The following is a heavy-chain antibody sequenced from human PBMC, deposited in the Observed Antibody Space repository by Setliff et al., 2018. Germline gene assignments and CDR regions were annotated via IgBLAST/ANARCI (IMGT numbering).Heavy chain of an antibody. CDR2: ISESGRTT. J-gene: IGHJ3*02. CDR3: VRRGGMAGARGFDI. D-gene: IGHD6-19*01. Sequence: GSLRLSCAASGFTFSSYAMSWVRQAPGKEPEWVSTISESGRTTYYGQSAKGRXXISXXXSXXXXXXXXXXXRMXXMAXYYCVRRGGMAGARGFDIWGQGTMVTVSS. V-gene: IGHV3-23*02. CDR1: GFTFSSYA.